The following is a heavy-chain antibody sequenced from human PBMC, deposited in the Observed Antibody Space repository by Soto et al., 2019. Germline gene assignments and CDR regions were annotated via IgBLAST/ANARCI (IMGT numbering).Heavy chain of an antibody. V-gene: IGHV3-48*02. Sequence: EVQLVESGGGLVQPGESLRLSCAASGFTFSSFNMHWVRQAPGTGLEWVSYISASSTTVYYADSVKGRFTISRDNAKNTLYMQMNSLRDEDTAVYYCARIYRRDGNKYADYWGQGTLVTVSS. CDR1: GFTFSSFN. CDR3: ARIYRRDGNKYADY. J-gene: IGHJ4*02. D-gene: IGHD3-16*02. CDR2: ISASSTTV.